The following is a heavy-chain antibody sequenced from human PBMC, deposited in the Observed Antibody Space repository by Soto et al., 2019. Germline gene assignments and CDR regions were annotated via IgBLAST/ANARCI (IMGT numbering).Heavy chain of an antibody. CDR2: IYYSGST. J-gene: IGHJ4*02. V-gene: IGHV4-59*01. Sequence: SETLSLTCTVSGGSISSYYWSWIRQPPGKGLEWIGYIYYSGSTNYNPSLKSRVTISVDTSKNQFSLKLSSVTAADTAVYYCASIPLGYCSSTSCYVDYWGQGTLVTVSS. CDR3: ASIPLGYCSSTSCYVDY. CDR1: GGSISSYY. D-gene: IGHD2-2*01.